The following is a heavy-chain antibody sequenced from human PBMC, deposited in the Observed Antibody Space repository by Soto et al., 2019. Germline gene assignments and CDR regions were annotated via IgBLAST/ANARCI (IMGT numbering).Heavy chain of an antibody. Sequence: GGSRLSCTASGFTFSDSWMTWVRQAPGKGLEWVARIKPDESEKKYADSVKGRFSISRDNAKNSMYLQMDSLRGEDTAVYYRVRGGSNYASWGQGTLVTVSS. D-gene: IGHD4-4*01. V-gene: IGHV3-7*01. CDR2: IKPDESEK. CDR3: VRGGSNYAS. J-gene: IGHJ5*02. CDR1: GFTFSDSW.